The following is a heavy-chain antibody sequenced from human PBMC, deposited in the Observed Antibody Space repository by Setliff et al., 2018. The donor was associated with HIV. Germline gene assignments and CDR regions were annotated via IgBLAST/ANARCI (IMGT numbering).Heavy chain of an antibody. CDR1: GYTFTSYD. J-gene: IGHJ5*02. D-gene: IGHD2-8*01. V-gene: IGHV1-18*01. CDR3: AALSVRTNPVYGVISTRFDP. CDR2: ISVYNGNT. Sequence: ASVKVSCKAAGYTFTSYDITWMRQAPGQGLEWMGWISVYNGNTNYSQKFQTRVTISRDNAKNSLFLQMNSLRVDDTAVYYCAALSVRTNPVYGVISTRFDPWGQGSLVTVSS.